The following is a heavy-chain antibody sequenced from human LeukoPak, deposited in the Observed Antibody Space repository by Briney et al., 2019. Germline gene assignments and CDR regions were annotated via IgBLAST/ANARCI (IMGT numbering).Heavy chain of an antibody. CDR3: ARAGVVVVPAAISAFDI. CDR2: IYTSGST. Sequence: SETLSLTCTVSGGSISSYYWSWIRQPAGKGREWIGRIYTSGSTNYNPSLKSRVTMSVDTSKNQFSLKLSSVTAADTAVYYCARAGVVVVPAAISAFDIWGQGTMVTVSS. CDR1: GGSISSYY. D-gene: IGHD2-2*01. V-gene: IGHV4-4*07. J-gene: IGHJ3*02.